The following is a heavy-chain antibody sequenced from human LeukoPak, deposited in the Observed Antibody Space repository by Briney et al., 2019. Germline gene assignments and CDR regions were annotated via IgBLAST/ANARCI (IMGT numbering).Heavy chain of an antibody. Sequence: ASVRVSCKISGFGLDVLSIHWMRQPPGKGLEWVGGIRPEDGETIYAQKFQGRVIMTEDTSTDTAYMELSSLRSEDTAVYYCARGENYGDFDYWGQGTLVTVSS. V-gene: IGHV1-24*01. CDR1: GFGLDVLS. CDR2: IRPEDGET. J-gene: IGHJ4*02. CDR3: ARGENYGDFDY. D-gene: IGHD4-17*01.